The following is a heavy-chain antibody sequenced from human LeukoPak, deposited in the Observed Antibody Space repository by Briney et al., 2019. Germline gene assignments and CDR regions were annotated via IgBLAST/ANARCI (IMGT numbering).Heavy chain of an antibody. CDR3: ARGESIAAPFNWFDP. J-gene: IGHJ5*02. V-gene: IGHV1-69*05. D-gene: IGHD6-6*01. CDR1: GGTFSSYA. Sequence: EASVKVSCKASGGTFSSYAISWVRQAPGQGLEWMGGIIPIFGTANYAQKFQGRVTITTDESTSTAYMELSSLRSEDTAVYYCARGESIAAPFNWFDPWGQGTLVTVSS. CDR2: IIPIFGTA.